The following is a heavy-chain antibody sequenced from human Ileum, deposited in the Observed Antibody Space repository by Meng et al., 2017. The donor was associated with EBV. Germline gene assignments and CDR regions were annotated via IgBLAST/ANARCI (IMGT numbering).Heavy chain of an antibody. D-gene: IGHD3-22*01. Sequence: QVQLQQWGAGLLKPPEPLSLTCAVYGGSFSGYYWSWIRQPPGKGLEWIGEINHRGGAFYNPSLKSRVTMSIDTSKNQFSLKLNSVTAADTAVYYCASHPGGNSQYYSSGDDYWGQGALVTVSS. CDR3: ASHPGGNSQYYSSGDDY. CDR1: GGSFSGYY. V-gene: IGHV4-34*01. CDR2: INHRGGA. J-gene: IGHJ4*02.